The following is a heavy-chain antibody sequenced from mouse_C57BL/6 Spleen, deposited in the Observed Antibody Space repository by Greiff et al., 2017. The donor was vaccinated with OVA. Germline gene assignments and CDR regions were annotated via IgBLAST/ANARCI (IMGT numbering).Heavy chain of an antibody. CDR3: ARATVDDAMDY. CDR1: GFTFSDYG. D-gene: IGHD1-1*01. CDR2: ISSGSSPI. V-gene: IGHV5-17*01. Sequence: EVKLVESGGGLVKPGGSLKLSCAASGFTFSDYGMHWVRQAPETGLEWVAYISSGSSPIYYADTVKGRFTISRDNAKNTLFLQMTSLRSEDTAMYYCARATVDDAMDYWGQGTSVTVSS. J-gene: IGHJ4*01.